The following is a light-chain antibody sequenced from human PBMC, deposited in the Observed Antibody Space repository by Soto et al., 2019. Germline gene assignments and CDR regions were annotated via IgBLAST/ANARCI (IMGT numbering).Light chain of an antibody. CDR2: DVS. V-gene: IGLV2-14*01. J-gene: IGLJ1*01. Sequence: QSALTQPASVSGSPGQSITISCTGTSSDVGGYNYVSWYQQHPGKAPKLMIYDVSNRPSGVSNRFSGSKSGNTASLTISGLQAEDEADYYCSSSKSSSTDVFGTGTKVTVL. CDR1: SSDVGGYNY. CDR3: SSSKSSSTDV.